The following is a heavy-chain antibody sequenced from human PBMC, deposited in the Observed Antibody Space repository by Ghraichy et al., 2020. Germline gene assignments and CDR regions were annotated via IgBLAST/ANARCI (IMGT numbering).Heavy chain of an antibody. Sequence: TLSLTCTFSGFSLSTSGVGVGWIRQPPGKALEWLALIYWDDDKRYSPSLKSRLTITKDTSKNQVVLTMTNMDPVDTATYYCAHYGDYEFLDYFDYWGQGTLVTVSS. V-gene: IGHV2-5*02. CDR2: IYWDDDK. CDR3: AHYGDYEFLDYFDY. CDR1: GFSLSTSGVG. D-gene: IGHD4-17*01. J-gene: IGHJ4*02.